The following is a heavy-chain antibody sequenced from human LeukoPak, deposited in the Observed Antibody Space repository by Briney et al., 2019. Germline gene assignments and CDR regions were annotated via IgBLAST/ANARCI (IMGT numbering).Heavy chain of an antibody. D-gene: IGHD2-2*01. CDR1: GGSISSSGYY. J-gene: IGHJ4*02. CDR2: IYYSEII. CDR3: AREVAVVPATLYYFDY. Sequence: PAETLSLTCTVSGGSISSSGYYWGRIRQPPGKGLEWIRSIYYSEIIYYNPSLKSRVTISVDTSKNQFSLKLSSVTAADTAVYYCAREVAVVPATLYYFDYWGQGSLVTVPS. V-gene: IGHV4-39*02.